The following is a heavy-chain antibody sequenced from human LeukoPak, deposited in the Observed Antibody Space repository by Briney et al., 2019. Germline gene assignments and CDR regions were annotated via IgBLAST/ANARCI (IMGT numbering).Heavy chain of an antibody. D-gene: IGHD3-22*01. CDR1: GFSLNTRGVG. Sequence: ESGPTLVNPTQILTLTCTFSGFSLNTRGVGVGWIRQPPGRALEWLALIYWDDDRRYSPSLKSRLTITKDTSRNQVVLTMTNMDPVDTATYFCAHRKNYYDSSVFDNWGQGTLVTVSS. J-gene: IGHJ4*02. V-gene: IGHV2-5*02. CDR2: IYWDDDR. CDR3: AHRKNYYDSSVFDN.